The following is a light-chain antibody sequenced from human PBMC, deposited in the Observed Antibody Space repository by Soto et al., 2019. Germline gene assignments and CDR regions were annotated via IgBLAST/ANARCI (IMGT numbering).Light chain of an antibody. J-gene: IGKJ1*01. CDR2: WAS. CDR1: QSVLYSSNNKNY. CDR3: QQYYRTPPT. Sequence: DIVMTQSPDSLAVSLGERATINCKSSQSVLYSSNNKNYLAWYQQKPGQSPKLLIYWASTRESGVPDRFSGSGSGTDFTLTISSLQAEDVAVYCCQQYYRTPPTFGQGTKVDIK. V-gene: IGKV4-1*01.